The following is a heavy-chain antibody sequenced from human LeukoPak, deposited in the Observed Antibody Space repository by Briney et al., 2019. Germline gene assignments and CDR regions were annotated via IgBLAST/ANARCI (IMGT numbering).Heavy chain of an antibody. J-gene: IGHJ4*02. D-gene: IGHD2-2*01. V-gene: IGHV3-20*04. CDR1: GFNFDDYG. CDR3: ARLGTRYCTTSSCHSQFDY. Sequence: PGGSLRLSCDVSGFNFDDYGMSWVRQAPGKGLEWVCGISWNGGSTGYADSVKGRFTISRDNAKNSLYLQMNSLRAEDTALYYCARLGTRYCTTSSCHSQFDYWGQGTLVTVSS. CDR2: ISWNGGST.